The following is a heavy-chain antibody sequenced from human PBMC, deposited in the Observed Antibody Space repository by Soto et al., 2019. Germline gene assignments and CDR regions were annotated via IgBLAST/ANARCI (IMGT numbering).Heavy chain of an antibody. CDR2: ISGSGGST. D-gene: IGHD4-4*01. CDR3: AKPGPMTTVYYYFDY. J-gene: IGHJ4*02. Sequence: GGSLRLSCAASGFTFSSYATSWVRQAPGKGLEWVSAISGSGGSTYYADSVKGRFTISRDNSKNTLYLQMNSLRAEDTAVYYCAKPGPMTTVYYYFDYWGQGTLVTVSS. CDR1: GFTFSSYA. V-gene: IGHV3-23*01.